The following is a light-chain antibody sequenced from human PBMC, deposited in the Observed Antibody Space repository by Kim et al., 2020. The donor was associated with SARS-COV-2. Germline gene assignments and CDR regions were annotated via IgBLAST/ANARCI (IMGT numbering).Light chain of an antibody. Sequence: QSVLTQPPSASGSPGQSVTISCTGSSSDVGGYNYVSWYQRHPGKAPKLMIYDVTKRPSGVPDRFSGSKSGNTASLTVSGLQAEDEADYYCASYAGTNILVFGGGTQLTVL. CDR3: ASYAGTNILV. J-gene: IGLJ2*01. CDR2: DVT. CDR1: SSDVGGYNY. V-gene: IGLV2-8*01.